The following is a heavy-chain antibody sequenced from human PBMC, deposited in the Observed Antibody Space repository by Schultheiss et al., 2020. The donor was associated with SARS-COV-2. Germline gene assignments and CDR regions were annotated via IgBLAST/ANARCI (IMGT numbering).Heavy chain of an antibody. V-gene: IGHV4-59*12. Sequence: SETLSLTCTVSGGSISSYYWSWIRQPAGKGLEWIGYIYYSGSTNYNPSLKSRVTISVDTSKNQFSLKLSSVTAADTAVYYCARSIAAAGTVVSCFDYWGQGTLVTVSS. CDR2: IYYSGST. CDR3: ARSIAAAGTVVSCFDY. J-gene: IGHJ4*02. CDR1: GGSISSYY. D-gene: IGHD6-13*01.